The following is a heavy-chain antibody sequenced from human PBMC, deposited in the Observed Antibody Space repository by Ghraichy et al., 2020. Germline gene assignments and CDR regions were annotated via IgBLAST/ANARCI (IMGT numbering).Heavy chain of an antibody. V-gene: IGHV3-53*01. CDR3: ARGGLHCRSTSCYGDY. CDR1: GFTVSSNY. D-gene: IGHD2-2*01. Sequence: SCAASGFTVSSNYMSWVRQAPGKRLEWVSVIYSGGSTYYADSVKGRFTISRDNSKNTLYLQMNSLRAEDTAVYYCARGGLHCRSTSCYGDYWGQGTLVTVSS. CDR2: IYSGGST. J-gene: IGHJ4*02.